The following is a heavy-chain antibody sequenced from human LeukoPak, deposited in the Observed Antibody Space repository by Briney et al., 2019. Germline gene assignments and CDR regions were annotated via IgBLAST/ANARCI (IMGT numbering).Heavy chain of an antibody. CDR1: GGTFSSYA. J-gene: IGHJ4*02. CDR2: IIPISGTA. CDR3: ARGVTTRYYFDC. V-gene: IGHV1-69*05. D-gene: IGHD4-17*01. Sequence: SVKVSCKASGGTFSSYAISWVRQAPGQGLEWMGGIIPISGTANYAQKFQGRVTITTDESTSTAYMELSSLRSEDTAVYYCARGVTTRYYFDCWGQGTLVTVSS.